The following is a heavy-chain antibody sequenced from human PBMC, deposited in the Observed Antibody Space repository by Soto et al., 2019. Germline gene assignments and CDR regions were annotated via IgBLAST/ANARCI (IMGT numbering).Heavy chain of an antibody. CDR1: GFTFSSYA. V-gene: IGHV3-30-3*01. J-gene: IGHJ4*02. CDR3: AREARVVTGTLDY. CDR2: ISYDGSNK. D-gene: IGHD1-20*01. Sequence: QVQLVESGGGVVQPGRSLRLSCAASGFTFSSYAMHWVRQAPGKGLEWVAVISYDGSNKYYADSVKGRFTISRDNSKNTLYLQMNSLRGEDTAVYYCAREARVVTGTLDYWGQGTLVTVSS.